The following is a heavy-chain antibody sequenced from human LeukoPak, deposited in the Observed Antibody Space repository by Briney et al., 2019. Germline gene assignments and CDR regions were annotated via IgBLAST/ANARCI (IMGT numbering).Heavy chain of an antibody. CDR1: GFTFSAYS. D-gene: IGHD2-15*01. J-gene: IGHJ4*02. CDR2: ISSSGNSI. CDR3: AKAPVTTCSGAYCYPFDY. V-gene: IGHV3-48*01. Sequence: GGSLRLSCAASGFTFSAYSLNWVRQAPGKGLEWTSYISSSGNSIHYADSVKGRFTISRDNAKNSVHLQMSSLRAEDAAVYYCAKAPVTTCSGAYCYPFDYWGQGTLVTVSS.